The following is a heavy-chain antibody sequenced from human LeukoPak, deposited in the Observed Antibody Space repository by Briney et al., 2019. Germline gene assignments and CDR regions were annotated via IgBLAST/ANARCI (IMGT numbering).Heavy chain of an antibody. CDR2: ISGSGGST. Sequence: GGSLRLSCAASGFAFSSYAMSGGRQAPGNGLEWVSAISGSGGSTYYADSVKGRFTICRDNSKNTLYLQMNSLRAEDTAVYYCAKDHGRANDAFDIWGQGTMVTVSS. V-gene: IGHV3-23*01. CDR1: GFAFSSYA. CDR3: AKDHGRANDAFDI. J-gene: IGHJ3*02.